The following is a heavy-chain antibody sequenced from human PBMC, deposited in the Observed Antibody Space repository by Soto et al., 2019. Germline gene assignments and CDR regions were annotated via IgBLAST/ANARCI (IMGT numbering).Heavy chain of an antibody. CDR1: GDSVSSNSAA. CDR2: TYYRSKWYN. Sequence: QSQTLSLTCAISGDSVSSNSAAWNWIRQSPSRGLEWLGRTYYRSKWYNDYAVSVKSRITINPDTSKNQFSLQLNSVTHEDTAVYYCAGGDSSSRYSYYSGMDVWGQGTTVTVSS. J-gene: IGHJ6*02. CDR3: AGGDSSSRYSYYSGMDV. V-gene: IGHV6-1*01. D-gene: IGHD6-13*01.